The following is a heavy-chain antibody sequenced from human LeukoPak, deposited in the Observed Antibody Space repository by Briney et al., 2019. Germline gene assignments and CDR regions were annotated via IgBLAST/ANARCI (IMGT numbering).Heavy chain of an antibody. CDR3: AKDGVGPDSSGSFDY. D-gene: IGHD3-22*01. J-gene: IGHJ4*02. Sequence: QPGGSLRLSCAASGFPFSSHGIHWVRQAPGKGLEWVAFVRSEGNNVYAGSVKGRFTIFRDNSKDTVYLQMNSLRPEDSAVYHCAKDGVGPDSSGSFDYWGQGTLVTVSS. CDR2: VRSEGNN. V-gene: IGHV3-30*02. CDR1: GFPFSSHG.